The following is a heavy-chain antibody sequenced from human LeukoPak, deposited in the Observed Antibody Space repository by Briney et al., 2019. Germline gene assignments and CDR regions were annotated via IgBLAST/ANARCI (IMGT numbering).Heavy chain of an antibody. CDR1: GYTFTGYY. CDR3: GRSVWLAAADNWFGR. V-gene: IGHV1-2*06. J-gene: IGHJ5*02. CDR2: IDPNNGGT. Sequence: ASVKVSCKTSGYTFTGYYMHCVRQAPGQGLEWMGRIDPNNGGTDYAQKFQGRVTMTRATSTSTAYMELSSLRFDETAIYYCGRSVWLAAADNWFGRWGQGTLVTV. D-gene: IGHD6-13*01.